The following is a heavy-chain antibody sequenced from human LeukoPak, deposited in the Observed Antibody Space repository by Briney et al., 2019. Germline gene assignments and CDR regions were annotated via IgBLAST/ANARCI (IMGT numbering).Heavy chain of an antibody. Sequence: ASVKVSCKASGYTFTSYYMHWVRQAPGQGLEWMGIINPSGGSTSYAQKFQGRVTMTRDMSTSTVYMELSSLRSEDTAVYYCARRVSRNWFDPWGRGTLVTVSS. CDR1: GYTFTSYY. CDR2: INPSGGST. V-gene: IGHV1-46*01. J-gene: IGHJ5*02. D-gene: IGHD6-13*01. CDR3: ARRVSRNWFDP.